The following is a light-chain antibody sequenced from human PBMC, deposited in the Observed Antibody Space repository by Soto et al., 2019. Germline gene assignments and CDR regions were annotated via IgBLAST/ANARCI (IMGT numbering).Light chain of an antibody. V-gene: IGKV3-20*01. CDR2: GAS. J-gene: IGKJ4*01. CDR3: QQYGNSPVT. CDR1: QSVGGNY. Sequence: ELVLTQSPGTLSLSPGARATLSCRSSQSVGGNYLTWYQQKPGQAPRLLIYGASSRASGIPDRFSGSGSGTDFTLNISRLEPEDFAVYYCQQYGNSPVTFGGGTKVDI.